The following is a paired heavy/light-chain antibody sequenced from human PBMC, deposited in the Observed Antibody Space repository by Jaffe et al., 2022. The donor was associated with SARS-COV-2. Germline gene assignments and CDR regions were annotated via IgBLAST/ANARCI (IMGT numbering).Heavy chain of an antibody. D-gene: IGHD3-10*01. Sequence: EVQLVESGGGLVQPGKSLRLSCAASGFTFDDYGMYWVRQVPGKGLEWVSGINWNSGTIGYADSVKGRFTISRDNAKNFLYLQMNSLRAEDTALYYCAKWSGKWFGEPGRFDYWGQGTLVTVSS. CDR1: GFTFDDYG. J-gene: IGHJ4*02. V-gene: IGHV3-9*01. CDR2: INWNSGTI. CDR3: AKWSGKWFGEPGRFDY.
Light chain of an antibody. J-gene: IGLJ3*02. Sequence: SFELTQPPSVSVSPGQTATITCSGDKLGDRNACWYQQKPGQSPVLVIFQDNKRPSGIPERFSGSNSGNTATLTINGTQAMDEADYYCQTWDRSTVVFGGGTKLTVL. CDR2: QDN. V-gene: IGLV3-1*01. CDR1: KLGDRN. CDR3: QTWDRSTVV.